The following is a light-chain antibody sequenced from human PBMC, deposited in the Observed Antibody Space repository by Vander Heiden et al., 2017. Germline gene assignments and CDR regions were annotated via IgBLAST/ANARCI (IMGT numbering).Light chain of an antibody. J-gene: IGKJ4*01. CDR1: QRVNSC. Sequence: IVLTKSLATLSVSPGERGTISCRASQRVNSCLAWYQQKPGQAPRLLIYDASNRATGIPARFSGSGSGTDITLTISSLEPEDFAVYYCQQRSNWPPLTFGGGTKVEIK. V-gene: IGKV3-11*01. CDR2: DAS. CDR3: QQRSNWPPLT.